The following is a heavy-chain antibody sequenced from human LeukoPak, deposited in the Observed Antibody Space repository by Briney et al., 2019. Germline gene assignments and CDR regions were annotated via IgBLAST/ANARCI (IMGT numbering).Heavy chain of an antibody. CDR1: GFTFSSYA. D-gene: IGHD2-15*01. V-gene: IGHV3-23*01. J-gene: IGHJ3*02. CDR2: ISGNGDST. Sequence: SGGSLRLSCAASGFTFSSYAMSWVRQAPGKGLERVSAISGNGDSTYYVDSVKGRFTISRDNSKNTLYLQMNSLRAEDTAVYYCALYCSGGSCYSMGGAFDIWGQGTMVTVSS. CDR3: ALYCSGGSCYSMGGAFDI.